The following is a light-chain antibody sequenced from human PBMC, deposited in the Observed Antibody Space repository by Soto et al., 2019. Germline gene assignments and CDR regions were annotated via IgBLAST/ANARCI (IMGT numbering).Light chain of an antibody. J-gene: IGKJ2*01. V-gene: IGKV1-39*01. Sequence: DIQMTQSPSSLSASVGDRVTITCRASQNITRYLNWYQQKPGKTPKLLIYGASRLESGVPSRFSGSGSGTDFALTIISLQPEDFATYYCQQCYSTLMYTFGQGTKLEIK. CDR1: QNITRY. CDR3: QQCYSTLMYT. CDR2: GAS.